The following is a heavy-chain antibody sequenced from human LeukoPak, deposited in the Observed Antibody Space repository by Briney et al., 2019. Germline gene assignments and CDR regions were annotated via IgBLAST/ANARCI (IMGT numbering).Heavy chain of an antibody. D-gene: IGHD5-18*01. CDR2: IYHSGST. J-gene: IGHJ4*02. CDR3: ARDRGVRYSYGYTDY. V-gene: IGHV4-38-2*02. Sequence: PSETLSLTCTVSGYSISSGYYWGWIRQPPGKGLEWIGSIYHSGSTYYNPSLKSRVTISVDTSKNQFSLKLSSVTAADTAVYYCARDRGVRYSYGYTDYWGQGTLVTVSS. CDR1: GYSISSGYY.